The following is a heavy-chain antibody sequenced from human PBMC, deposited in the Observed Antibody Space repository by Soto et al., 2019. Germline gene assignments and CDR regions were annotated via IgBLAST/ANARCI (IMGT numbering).Heavy chain of an antibody. CDR1: GGSISSGDYY. Sequence: SETLSLTCTVSGGSISSGDYYWSWIRQPPGKGLEWIGYIYYSGGTYYNPSLKSRVTISVDTSKNQFSLKLSSVTAADTAVYYCARDKGGWDSSSWYFDYWGQGTLVTVSS. V-gene: IGHV4-30-4*01. J-gene: IGHJ4*02. CDR2: IYYSGGT. CDR3: ARDKGGWDSSSWYFDY. D-gene: IGHD6-13*01.